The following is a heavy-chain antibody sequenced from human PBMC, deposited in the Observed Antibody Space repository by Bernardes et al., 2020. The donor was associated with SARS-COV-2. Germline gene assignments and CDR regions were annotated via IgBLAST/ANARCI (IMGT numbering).Heavy chain of an antibody. Sequence: ASVKVSCKASGYTFTSYGISWVRQAPGQGLEWMGWISAYNGNTNYAQKLQGRVTMTTDTSTSTAYMELRSLRSDDTATYYCAKVNMLFWLREGRGLFDYWGQGSLVTVSS. CDR1: GYTFTSYG. V-gene: IGHV1-18*04. J-gene: IGHJ4*02. D-gene: IGHD3-10*01. CDR2: ISAYNGNT. CDR3: AKVNMLFWLREGRGLFDY.